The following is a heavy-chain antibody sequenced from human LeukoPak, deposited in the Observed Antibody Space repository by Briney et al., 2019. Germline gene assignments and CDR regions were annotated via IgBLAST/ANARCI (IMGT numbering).Heavy chain of an antibody. CDR1: GYTFTGYY. CDR2: INPNSGGT. D-gene: IGHD2-15*01. V-gene: IGHV1-2*02. CDR3: ARDSSSFVVVVAAPPDY. J-gene: IGHJ4*02. Sequence: ASVKVSCKASGYTFTGYYMHWVRQAPGQGLEWMGWINPNSGGTNYAQKFQGRVTMTRDTSISTAYMELSRLRSDDTAVYYCARDSSSFVVVVAAPPDYWGQGTLVTVSS.